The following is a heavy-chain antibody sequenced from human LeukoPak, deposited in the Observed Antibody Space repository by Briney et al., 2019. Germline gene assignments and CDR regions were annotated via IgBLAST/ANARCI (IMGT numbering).Heavy chain of an antibody. V-gene: IGHV3-48*04. CDR3: ARDFWSGYYTED. Sequence: GGSLRLSCEFSGIIFSTYAMNWVRQAPGKGLEWISYISGSSSGSTSIIQYADSVKGRITISRDNAKNSLHLQMDSLSAEDTAVYYCARDFWSGYYTEDWGQGALVIVSS. D-gene: IGHD3-3*01. J-gene: IGHJ4*02. CDR2: ISGSSSGSTSII. CDR1: GIIFSTYA.